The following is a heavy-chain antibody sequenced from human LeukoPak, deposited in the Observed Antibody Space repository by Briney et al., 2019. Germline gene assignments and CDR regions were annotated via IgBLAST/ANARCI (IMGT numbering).Heavy chain of an antibody. J-gene: IGHJ4*02. V-gene: IGHV1-69*05. CDR3: AREGVDYYDSSGYYHNFDY. CDR1: GYTFTGYY. D-gene: IGHD3-22*01. CDR2: IIPIFGTA. Sequence: ASVKVSCKASGYTFTGYYMHWVRQAPGQGLEWMGGIIPIFGTANYAQKFQGRVTITTDESTSTAYMELSSLRSEDTAVYYCAREGVDYYDSSGYYHNFDYWGQGTLVTVSS.